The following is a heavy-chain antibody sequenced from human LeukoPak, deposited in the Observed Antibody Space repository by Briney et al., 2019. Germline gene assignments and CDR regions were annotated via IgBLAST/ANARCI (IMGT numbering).Heavy chain of an antibody. CDR2: IYYSGST. V-gene: IGHV4-39*01. Sequence: PSETLSLTCTVSGGSISSSNYYWGWIRQSPGKGLEWMGTIYYSGSTYYNPSLKSRVTISVDTSKNQFSLKLSSVTAADTAVYYCALVDPYYYDTWGQGTLVTVSS. D-gene: IGHD3-22*01. CDR3: ALVDPYYYDT. CDR1: GGSISSSNYY. J-gene: IGHJ5*02.